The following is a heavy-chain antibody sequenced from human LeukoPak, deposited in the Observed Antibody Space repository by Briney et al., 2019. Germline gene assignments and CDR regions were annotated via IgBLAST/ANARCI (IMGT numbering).Heavy chain of an antibody. V-gene: IGHV3-23*01. J-gene: IGHJ4*02. CDR1: GFIFSRYC. Sequence: GGSLRLSCAASGFIFSRYCMSWVRQPPGEGLEGVSAIIGSGGTTYYADSVKGRFTISIDNSKNTLYLQMNSLRAEDTAVYYCAQGGILWRFDYWGQGTLVTVSS. CDR3: AQGGILWRFDY. CDR2: IIGSGGTT. D-gene: IGHD3-10*01.